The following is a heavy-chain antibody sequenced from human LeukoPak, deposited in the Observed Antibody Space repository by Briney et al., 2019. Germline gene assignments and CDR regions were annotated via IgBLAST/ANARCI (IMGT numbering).Heavy chain of an antibody. CDR1: GFIFRNYG. CDR2: ILYDASSK. D-gene: IGHD3-10*01. J-gene: IGHJ3*02. V-gene: IGHV3-30*18. Sequence: PGGSLRPSCAASGFIFRNYGMHWVRQAPGKGLEWVAVILYDASSKRYEDSLKSRFSISRDNSKNMLYLQMNSLRAEDTAVYYCAKDRGLGNDAFDIWGQGTMVTVSS. CDR3: AKDRGLGNDAFDI.